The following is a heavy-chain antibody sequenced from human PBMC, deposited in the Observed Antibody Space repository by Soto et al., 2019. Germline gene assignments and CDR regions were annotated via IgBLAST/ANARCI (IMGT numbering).Heavy chain of an antibody. D-gene: IGHD3-22*01. Sequence: GGSLRLSCAASGFTFSSYAMSWVRQAPGKGLEWVSAISGSGGSTYYADSVKGRFTISRDNSKNTLYLQMNSLRAEDTAVYYGAKETVRNYDSSGYFDYWGQGTLVTVSS. CDR2: ISGSGGST. CDR1: GFTFSSYA. V-gene: IGHV3-23*01. CDR3: AKETVRNYDSSGYFDY. J-gene: IGHJ4*02.